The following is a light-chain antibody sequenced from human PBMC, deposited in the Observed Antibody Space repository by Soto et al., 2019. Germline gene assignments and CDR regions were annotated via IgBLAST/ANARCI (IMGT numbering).Light chain of an antibody. Sequence: EVGLTQSPSTVSVYRGERATLNCRSSQSVTTNMGWYQQKPGQAPRRLISGASTRATGILASVSGCGSRRSLPVTNVSLHFEHFEPYYCAKYNHWHLWTFGQGTKVDIK. CDR2: GAS. V-gene: IGKV3-15*01. CDR3: AKYNHWHLWT. J-gene: IGKJ1*01. CDR1: QSVTTN.